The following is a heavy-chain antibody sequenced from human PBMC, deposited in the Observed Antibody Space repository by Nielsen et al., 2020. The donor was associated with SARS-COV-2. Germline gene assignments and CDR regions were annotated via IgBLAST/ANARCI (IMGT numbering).Heavy chain of an antibody. V-gene: IGHV3-21*01. CDR1: GFTFSDFA. Sequence: GGSLRLSCAASGFTFSDFAFHWVRQAPGKGLEWVASISGDSNYIFYSELVKGRFTMSRDNGKNSLYLQMNTLRSEDTALYYCTRGFYSQSDCWGQGTLVTVSS. J-gene: IGHJ4*02. D-gene: IGHD2-15*01. CDR2: ISGDSNYI. CDR3: TRGFYSQSDC.